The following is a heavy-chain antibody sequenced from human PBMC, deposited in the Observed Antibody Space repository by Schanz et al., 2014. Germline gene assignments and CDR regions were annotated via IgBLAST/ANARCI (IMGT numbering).Heavy chain of an antibody. Sequence: QIQLVESGGGVVQPGTSLRLSCTISGFSFSRYGMHWVRQAPGKGLECVSILYIRSTYYADSVKGRFTISRDNSKNMVFLQMNSLRVEDTAIYYCARDEGKDGYNLAFDVWGQGTLVTVSS. D-gene: IGHD5-12*01. J-gene: IGHJ3*01. CDR2: LYIRST. CDR1: GFSFSRYG. V-gene: IGHV3-NL1*01. CDR3: ARDEGKDGYNLAFDV.